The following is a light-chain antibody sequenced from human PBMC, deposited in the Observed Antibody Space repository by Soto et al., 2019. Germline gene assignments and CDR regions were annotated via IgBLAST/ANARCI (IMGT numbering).Light chain of an antibody. V-gene: IGKV3-11*01. CDR3: QQRLSWPPLT. CDR2: DAS. Sequence: EIVLTQSPATLSLSPGERATLSCRASQSISRYLAWYHQKPGQAPRLLIHDASNRATGIPARFSGSGSETDFTLTISSLEPEDFAVYYCQQRLSWPPLTFGGGTKVENK. J-gene: IGKJ4*01. CDR1: QSISRY.